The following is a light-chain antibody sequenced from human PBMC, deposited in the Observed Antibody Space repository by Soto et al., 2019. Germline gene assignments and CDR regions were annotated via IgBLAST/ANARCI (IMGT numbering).Light chain of an antibody. CDR3: QETDSEDT. Sequence: DIQMTQSPSSLSASVGDRVTITCRASQRITGCLNWYQQKPGKAPKLLIYATSTLQSGVTSRFRGSGSGTDFTLTISSLQPEDFATYFCQETDSEDTFCQGTKVEIK. V-gene: IGKV1-39*01. J-gene: IGKJ2*01. CDR1: QRITGC. CDR2: ATS.